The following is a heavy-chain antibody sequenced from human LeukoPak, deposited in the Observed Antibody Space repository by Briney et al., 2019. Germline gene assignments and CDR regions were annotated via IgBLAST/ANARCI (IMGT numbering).Heavy chain of an antibody. J-gene: IGHJ1*01. V-gene: IGHV4-34*01. Sequence: PSETLSLTCAVYGGSFSGYYWSWIRQPPGKGLEWIGEINHSGSTNYNPSLKSRVTISVDTSKNQFSLKLSSVTAADTAVYYCARARGRYQLIFAEYFQHWGQGTLVTVSS. D-gene: IGHD2-2*01. CDR1: GGSFSGYY. CDR3: ARARGRYQLIFAEYFQH. CDR2: INHSGST.